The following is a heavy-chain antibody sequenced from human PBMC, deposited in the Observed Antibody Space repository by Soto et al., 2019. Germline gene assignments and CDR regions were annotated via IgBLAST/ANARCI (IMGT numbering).Heavy chain of an antibody. J-gene: IGHJ6*02. V-gene: IGHV1-69*12. CDR3: ARGSYGLSLGYGMDV. CDR2: IIPIFGTA. Sequence: QVQLVQSGAEVKKPGSSVKVSCKASGGTFSSYAISWVRQAPGQGLEWMGGIIPIFGTANYAQKFQGRVTIXXDXSXXTAYMELSSLRSEDTAVYYCARGSYGLSLGYGMDVWGQGTTVTVSS. D-gene: IGHD5-18*01. CDR1: GGTFSSYA.